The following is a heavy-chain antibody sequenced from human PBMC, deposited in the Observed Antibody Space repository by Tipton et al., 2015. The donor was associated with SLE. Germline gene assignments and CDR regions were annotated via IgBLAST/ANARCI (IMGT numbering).Heavy chain of an antibody. CDR1: GGSIKSASHY. V-gene: IGHV4-39*07. Sequence: TLSLTCSVSGGSIKSASHYWAWSRQPPGEGLEWTGTIYNSGSTQYNPSLKSRLTISINTSKKQLSLQLTPVTAADTAVYYWAKEKGGTMEDDWGQGTLVTVSS. J-gene: IGHJ4*02. D-gene: IGHD1-7*01. CDR3: AKEKGGTMEDD. CDR2: IYNSGST.